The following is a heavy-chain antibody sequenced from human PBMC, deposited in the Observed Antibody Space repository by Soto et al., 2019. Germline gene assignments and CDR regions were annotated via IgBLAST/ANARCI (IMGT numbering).Heavy chain of an antibody. Sequence: PSETLSLTCTASGGSISSAAYYWSWIRQHPGKGLEWIGYISHSGSTYYNPSLKSRVIISVDTSKNQFSLSLTSVTAADTAVYYCAREHTYGSTFFDCWGQGALVTVHS. CDR1: GGSISSAAYY. CDR2: ISHSGST. V-gene: IGHV4-31*03. J-gene: IGHJ4*02. D-gene: IGHD3-10*01. CDR3: AREHTYGSTFFDC.